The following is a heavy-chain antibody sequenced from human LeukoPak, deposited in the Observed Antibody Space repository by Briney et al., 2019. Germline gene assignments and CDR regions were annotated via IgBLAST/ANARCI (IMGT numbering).Heavy chain of an antibody. J-gene: IGHJ4*02. CDR2: IYYSGST. D-gene: IGHD2-15*01. V-gene: IGHV4-31*03. Sequence: PQTLSLTCTVSGGSISSGGYYWSWIRQHPGKGLEWIGYIYYSGSTYYNPSLKSRVTISVDTSKNQFSLKLSSVTAADTAVYYCARAGPRYCSGGSCYSVDYWGQGTLVTVSS. CDR1: GGSISSGGYY. CDR3: ARAGPRYCSGGSCYSVDY.